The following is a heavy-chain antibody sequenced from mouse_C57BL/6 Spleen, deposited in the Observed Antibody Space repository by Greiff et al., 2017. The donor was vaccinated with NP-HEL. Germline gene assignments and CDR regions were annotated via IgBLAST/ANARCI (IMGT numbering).Heavy chain of an antibody. D-gene: IGHD2-3*01. CDR2: IYPGSGNT. CDR1: GYTFTDYY. V-gene: IGHV1-76*01. J-gene: IGHJ3*01. CDR3: AIEGGYYVAWFAY. Sequence: QVQLQQSGAELVRPGASVKLSCKASGYTFTDYYINWVKQRPGQGLEWIARIYPGSGNTYYNEKFKGKATLTAEKSSSTAYMQLSSLTSEDSAVYFCAIEGGYYVAWFAYWGQGTLVTVAA.